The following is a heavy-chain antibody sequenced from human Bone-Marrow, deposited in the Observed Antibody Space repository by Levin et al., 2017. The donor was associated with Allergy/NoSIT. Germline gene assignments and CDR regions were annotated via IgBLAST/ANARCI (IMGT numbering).Heavy chain of an antibody. CDR1: GFTFSSYD. Sequence: GGSLRLSCAASGFTFSSYDMNWVRQAPGKGLEWVAVISYDGSSKDYADSVKGRFTISRDSSKNTLYLQMNSLRAEDTAVYYCAKTRVMTGTTDPSGGYYYYYYMDVWGKGTTVTVSS. J-gene: IGHJ6*03. CDR3: AKTRVMTGTTDPSGGYYYYYYMDV. CDR2: ISYDGSSK. D-gene: IGHD1-7*01. V-gene: IGHV3-30*18.